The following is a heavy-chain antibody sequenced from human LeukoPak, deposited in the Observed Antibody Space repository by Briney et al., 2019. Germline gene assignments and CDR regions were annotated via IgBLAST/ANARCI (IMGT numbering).Heavy chain of an antibody. CDR1: GYTFTGYY. J-gene: IGHJ4*02. D-gene: IGHD3-3*01. CDR3: AAQYYDFWSGYDY. Sequence: GASVKVSCKASGYTFTGYYIHWVRQAPGQGLEWMGWINPNSGGTNYAQKFQGRVTMTRNTSISTAYMELSSLRSEDTAVYYCAAQYYDFWSGYDYWGQGTLVTVSS. CDR2: INPNSGGT. V-gene: IGHV1-2*02.